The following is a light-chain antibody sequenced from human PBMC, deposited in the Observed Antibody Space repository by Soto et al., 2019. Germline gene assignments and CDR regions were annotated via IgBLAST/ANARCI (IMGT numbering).Light chain of an antibody. CDR1: SSNIGAGYD. Sequence: QPVLTQPPSVSGAPGQRVTISCTGSSSNIGAGYDVHWYHQLPGTAPKLLIYGNSNRPSGVPDRFSGSKSGTSASLAITGLQAEDEADYYCQSYDSSLSGSVVFGGGTKVTVL. CDR2: GNS. J-gene: IGLJ2*01. V-gene: IGLV1-40*01. CDR3: QSYDSSLSGSVV.